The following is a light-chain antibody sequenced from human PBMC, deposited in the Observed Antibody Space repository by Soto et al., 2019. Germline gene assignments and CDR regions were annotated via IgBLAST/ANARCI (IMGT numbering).Light chain of an antibody. V-gene: IGKV2D-29*01. Sequence: IQMPQPQFSRSGAAVQRASFSFQSGEIILHSDGKTYLYWYLQKPGQPPHLLIYELSNRFSGVPDKFSGSGSGTDFTLKISRVEAEDVGVYYCMQSIQFPITFGQGTRLEIK. J-gene: IGKJ5*01. CDR2: ELS. CDR1: EIILHSDGKTY. CDR3: MQSIQFPIT.